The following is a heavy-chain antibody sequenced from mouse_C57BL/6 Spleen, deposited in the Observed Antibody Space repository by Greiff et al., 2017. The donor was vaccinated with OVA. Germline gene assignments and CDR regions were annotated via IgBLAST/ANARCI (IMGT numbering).Heavy chain of an antibody. D-gene: IGHD2-1*01. V-gene: IGHV7-1*01. CDR1: GFTFSDFY. CDR2: SRNKANDYTT. J-gene: IGHJ1*03. CDR3: ARDAGGNYEVWYFDV. Sequence: EVKLVESGGGLVQSGRSLRLSCATSGFTFSDFYMEWVRQAPGKGLEWIAASRNKANDYTTEYSASVKGRFIVSRDTSQSILYLQMNALRAEDTAIYYCARDAGGNYEVWYFDVWGTGTTVTVSS.